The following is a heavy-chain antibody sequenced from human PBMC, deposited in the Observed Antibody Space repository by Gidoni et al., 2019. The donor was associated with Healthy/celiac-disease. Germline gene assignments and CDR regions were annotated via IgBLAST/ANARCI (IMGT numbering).Heavy chain of an antibody. CDR2: IIPIFGTA. Sequence: QVQLVQSGAEVKKPGSAVKVSCKASGGTFSSYASSWVRQAPGQGLEWMGGIIPIFGTAHYAQKFQGRVTITADESTSTAYMELSSLRSEDTAVYYCAREESGYSYGYSAFDIWGQGTMVTVSS. D-gene: IGHD5-18*01. CDR3: AREESGYSYGYSAFDI. V-gene: IGHV1-69*01. J-gene: IGHJ3*02. CDR1: GGTFSSYA.